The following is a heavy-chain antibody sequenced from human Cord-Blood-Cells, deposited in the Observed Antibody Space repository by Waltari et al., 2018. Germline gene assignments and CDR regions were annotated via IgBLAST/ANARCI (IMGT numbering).Heavy chain of an antibody. Sequence: VQLQESGPGLVHPSETLSLTCTVSGYSISSGYYWGWLRPPPGKGLEWIGSIYHSGSTYYNPSLKSRVTISVDTSKNQCSRKLSSVTAADTAVYYCAREDDAFDIWGQGTMVTVSS. V-gene: IGHV4-38-2*02. CDR3: AREDDAFDI. CDR2: IYHSGST. J-gene: IGHJ3*02. CDR1: GYSISSGYY.